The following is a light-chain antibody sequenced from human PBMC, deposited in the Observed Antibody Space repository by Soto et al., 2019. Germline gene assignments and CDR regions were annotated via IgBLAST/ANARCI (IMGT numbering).Light chain of an antibody. Sequence: DLQLTQSPSFLSASVGDRVTITCRASQGISRYLAWYQQKPGRAPKLLIYAASTLQSGVPSRFSGSGSGTEFTLTISSLQPEDFATYYCQQLNVYPITFGQGTRLEIK. CDR2: AAS. J-gene: IGKJ5*01. V-gene: IGKV1-9*01. CDR1: QGISRY. CDR3: QQLNVYPIT.